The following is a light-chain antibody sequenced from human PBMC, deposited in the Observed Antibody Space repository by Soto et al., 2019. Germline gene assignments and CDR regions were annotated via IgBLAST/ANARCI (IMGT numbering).Light chain of an antibody. V-gene: IGKV1-5*03. CDR1: QSISAW. CDR3: QQYHRYPLT. Sequence: DMQMTQSPSTLSASVGERVTITCRASQSISAWLAWYQQKPGKAPKLLIYKASNVESGVPSRFSGSGSGTEFTLTISSLQPDDFATYYCQQYHRYPLTFGQGTRLEIK. CDR2: KAS. J-gene: IGKJ5*01.